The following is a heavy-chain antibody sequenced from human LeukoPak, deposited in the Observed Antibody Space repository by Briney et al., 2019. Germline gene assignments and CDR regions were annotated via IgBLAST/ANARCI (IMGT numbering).Heavy chain of an antibody. J-gene: IGHJ4*02. Sequence: GGSLRLSCAASGFTFSSYWMSWVRQAPGKGLEWVANIKQDGSEKYYVDSVKGRFTISRDNAKNSLYLQMNSLRAEDTAVYYCAREPPVAGNTLFDYWGQGTLVTVSS. V-gene: IGHV3-7*03. CDR3: AREPPVAGNTLFDY. CDR1: GFTFSSYW. CDR2: IKQDGSEK. D-gene: IGHD6-19*01.